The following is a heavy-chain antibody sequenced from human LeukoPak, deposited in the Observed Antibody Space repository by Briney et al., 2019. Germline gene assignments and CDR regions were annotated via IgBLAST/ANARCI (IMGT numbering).Heavy chain of an antibody. D-gene: IGHD2-21*01. CDR2: LNPNGGST. V-gene: IGHV3-43*02. Sequence: ASLELSCEAPGFTFNDYYIHWVRQAPGKGLEWMSLLNPNGGSTFYADSVKGRFTMTRDNTNNSPYLQLNSLRSDDTALYYCAKIIVGSYWYDSWGQGTLVTVSS. CDR3: AKIIVGSYWYDS. J-gene: IGHJ5*01. CDR1: GFTFNDYY.